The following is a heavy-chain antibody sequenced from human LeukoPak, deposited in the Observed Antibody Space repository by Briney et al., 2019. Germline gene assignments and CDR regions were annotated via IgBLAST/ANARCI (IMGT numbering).Heavy chain of an antibody. J-gene: IGHJ1*01. V-gene: IGHV3-48*03. CDR2: ISSSGSTI. D-gene: IGHD3-10*01. CDR3: ARDRTASGVQGYFQH. Sequence: PGGSLRLSCAASGFTFSSYEMNWVRQAPGKGLEWVSYISSSGSTIYYADSVKGRFTISRDNAKNSLYLQMNSLRAEDTAVYYCARDRTASGVQGYFQHWGQGTLVTVSS. CDR1: GFTFSSYE.